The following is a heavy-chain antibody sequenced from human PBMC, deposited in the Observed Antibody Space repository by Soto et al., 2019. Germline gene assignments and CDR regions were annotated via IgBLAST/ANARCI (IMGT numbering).Heavy chain of an antibody. CDR3: AKDQVYYGSGDYSA. V-gene: IGHV3-23*01. Sequence: EVQLLESGGGLVQPGGSLRLSCAASGFTFSSYAMSWVRQAPGKGLEWVSAISGSGGSTYYADSVKGRFTISRDNSKNTLYLQTNSLRAEDTAVYYCAKDQVYYGSGDYSAWGQGTLVTVSS. CDR1: GFTFSSYA. J-gene: IGHJ5*02. D-gene: IGHD3-10*01. CDR2: ISGSGGST.